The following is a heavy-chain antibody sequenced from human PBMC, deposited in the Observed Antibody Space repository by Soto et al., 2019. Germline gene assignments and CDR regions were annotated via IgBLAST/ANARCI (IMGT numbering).Heavy chain of an antibody. J-gene: IGHJ5*02. CDR1: GFSLSTSGVG. CDR2: IYWDDDK. D-gene: IGHD4-17*01. CDR3: AHSFDYGEPNWFDP. V-gene: IGHV2-5*02. Sequence: QITLKESGPPLVKPTQTLTLTCTFSGFSLSTSGVGVGWIRQPPGKALEWLALIYWDDDKRYSPSLKSRLTITKDTSKNQVVLTMTNMDPVDTATYYCAHSFDYGEPNWFDPWGQGTLVTVSS.